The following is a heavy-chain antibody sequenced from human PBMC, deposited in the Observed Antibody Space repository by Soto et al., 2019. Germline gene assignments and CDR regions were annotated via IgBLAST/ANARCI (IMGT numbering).Heavy chain of an antibody. J-gene: IGHJ4*02. Sequence: QVQLVQSGAEVTKPGASVKISCKTSGYTFSTYHVHWVRLAPGQGLEWVGIIKSSGDITLYAQKFQGRVTMSKDTSTSTVYMEVSSLRSEDTAVYYCAREPPNTSLFDCWGQGTQVTVSS. V-gene: IGHV1-46*01. CDR3: AREPPNTSLFDC. CDR1: GYTFSTYH. D-gene: IGHD7-27*01. CDR2: IKSSGDIT.